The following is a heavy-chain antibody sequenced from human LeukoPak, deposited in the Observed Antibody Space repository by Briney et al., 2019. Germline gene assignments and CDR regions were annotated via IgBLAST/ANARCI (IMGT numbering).Heavy chain of an antibody. CDR1: GFTFDDYA. CDR3: AKDTFYPAGYSSGWYWFDY. Sequence: GGSLRLSCAASGFTFDDYAMHWVRQAPGEGLEWVSGISWNSGSIGYADSVKGRFTISRDNAKNSLYLQMNSLRAEDTALYYCAKDTFYPAGYSSGWYWFDYWGQGTLVTVSS. CDR2: ISWNSGSI. J-gene: IGHJ4*02. D-gene: IGHD6-19*01. V-gene: IGHV3-9*01.